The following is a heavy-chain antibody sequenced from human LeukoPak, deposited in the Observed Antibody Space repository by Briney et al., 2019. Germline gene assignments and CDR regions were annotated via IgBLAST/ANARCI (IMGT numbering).Heavy chain of an antibody. J-gene: IGHJ1*01. D-gene: IGHD6-6*01. CDR2: IRYDGTIK. CDR1: GFTFSSYA. Sequence: GGSLRLSCAACGFTFSSYAMHGVRQAPGTGREGVAYIRYDGTIKYYAESVEGLFTISRDNSKNTVVLEMEILSGDATAVYYCAKAQRRFEYSRSSDCGQGTVVTVSS. CDR3: AKAQRRFEYSRSSD. V-gene: IGHV3-30*02.